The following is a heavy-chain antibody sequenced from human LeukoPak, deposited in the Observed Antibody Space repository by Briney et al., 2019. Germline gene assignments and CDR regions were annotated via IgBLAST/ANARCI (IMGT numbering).Heavy chain of an antibody. J-gene: IGHJ4*02. V-gene: IGHV3-30*18. Sequence: GRSLRLSCAASGFTFSSYGMHWVRQAPGKGLEWVAVISYDGSNKYYADSVKGRFTISRDNSKNTLYLQMNSLRAEDTAVYYCAKDRVGATDYFDYWGQGTLVTVSS. CDR1: GFTFSSYG. D-gene: IGHD1-26*01. CDR3: AKDRVGATDYFDY. CDR2: ISYDGSNK.